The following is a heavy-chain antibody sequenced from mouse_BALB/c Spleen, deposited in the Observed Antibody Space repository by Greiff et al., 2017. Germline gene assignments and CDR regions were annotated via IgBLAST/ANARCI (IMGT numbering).Heavy chain of an antibody. CDR3: ARNSDYGSRAFAY. CDR1: GYAFTSYN. J-gene: IGHJ3*01. Sequence: VQLQQSGPELVKPGASVKVSCKASGYAFTSYNMYWVKQSHGKSLEWIGYIDPYNGGTSYNQKFKGKATLTVDKSSSTAYMHLNSLTSEDSAVYYCARNSDYGSRAFAYWGQGTLVTVSA. V-gene: IGHV1S135*01. D-gene: IGHD1-1*01. CDR2: IDPYNGGT.